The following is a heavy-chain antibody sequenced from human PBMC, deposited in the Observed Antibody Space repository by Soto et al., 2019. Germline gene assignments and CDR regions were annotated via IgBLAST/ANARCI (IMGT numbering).Heavy chain of an antibody. V-gene: IGHV1-8*01. CDR1: GYTFTSYD. D-gene: IGHD2-2*02. CDR2: MNPNSGNT. CDR3: ARIAAIGPSFQH. Sequence: ASVKVSCKASGYTFTSYDINWVRQATGQGLEWMGWMNPNSGNTGYAQKFQGRVTMTRNTSISTAYMELSSLRSEDTAVYYCARIAAIGPSFQHWGQGTLVTVSS. J-gene: IGHJ1*01.